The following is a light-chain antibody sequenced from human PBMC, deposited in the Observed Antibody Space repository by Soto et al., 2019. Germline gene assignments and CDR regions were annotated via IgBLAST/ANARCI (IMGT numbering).Light chain of an antibody. V-gene: IGKV3-20*01. CDR1: RSVSGAY. J-gene: IGKJ2*01. CDR2: AAS. CDR3: QQYGNSRYA. Sequence: DIVLTQSPGTLSLSPGERATLSCRTSRSVSGAYLAWYQQKPGQAPRLPIYAASSRATGIPDRFSGSVSGTDFTLTINRLEPDDFAVYYCQQYGNSRYAFGQGTKLEI.